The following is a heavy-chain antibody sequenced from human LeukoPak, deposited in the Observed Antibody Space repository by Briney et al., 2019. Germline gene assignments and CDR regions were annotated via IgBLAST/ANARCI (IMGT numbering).Heavy chain of an antibody. J-gene: IGHJ6*02. CDR1: GYTFTGYC. V-gene: IGHV1-2*02. Sequence: ASVKVSCKASGYTFTGYCMHWVRQAPGPGLEWMGRINPNSGGTTYAQKFQGRVTMTRDTSTSTAYMELSRLRSDDTAAYYCAKDRYYAMDVWGQGTTVTVSS. CDR3: AKDRYYAMDV. D-gene: IGHD2-15*01. CDR2: INPNSGGT.